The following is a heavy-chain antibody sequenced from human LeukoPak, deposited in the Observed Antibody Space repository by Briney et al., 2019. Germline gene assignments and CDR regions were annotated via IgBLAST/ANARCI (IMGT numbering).Heavy chain of an antibody. CDR3: ASSKDYYGSGNAAFDI. CDR1: GFTFSDYN. Sequence: GGSLRLSCAASGFTFSDYNMRWIRQAPGKGLEWVANIKQDGSEKYYVDSVKGRFTISRDNAKNSLYLQMNSLRAEDTAVYYCASSKDYYGSGNAAFDIWGQGTMVTVSS. CDR2: IKQDGSEK. J-gene: IGHJ3*02. V-gene: IGHV3-7*01. D-gene: IGHD3-10*01.